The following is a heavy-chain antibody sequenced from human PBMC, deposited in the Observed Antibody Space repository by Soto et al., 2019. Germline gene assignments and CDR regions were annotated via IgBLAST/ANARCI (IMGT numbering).Heavy chain of an antibody. Sequence: QVQLQESGPGLVKPSQTLSLTCTVSGGSISSGDYYWSWIRQHPGKGLEWIGYIYYRGSTYYNPSLKSRVTISVDTSKNQCSLKLNSVTAADTAVYYCARWWSGSRQGFDPWGQGTLVTVSS. CDR2: IYYRGST. CDR1: GGSISSGDYY. J-gene: IGHJ5*02. D-gene: IGHD3-3*01. V-gene: IGHV4-31*03. CDR3: ARWWSGSRQGFDP.